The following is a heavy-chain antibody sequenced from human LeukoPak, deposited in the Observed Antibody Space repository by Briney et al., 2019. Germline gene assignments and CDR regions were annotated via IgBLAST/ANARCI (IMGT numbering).Heavy chain of an antibody. D-gene: IGHD3-9*01. CDR3: AREATAQGDILTGYVGDNFDY. CDR1: GYTFTGYY. V-gene: IGHV1-2*02. CDR2: INPNSGGT. J-gene: IGHJ4*02. Sequence: ASVKVSCKASGYTFTGYYMHWVRQAPGQGLEWMGWINPNSGGTNYAQKFQGRVTMTRDTSISTAYMELSRLRSDDTAVYYCAREATAQGDILTGYVGDNFDYWGQGTLVTVSS.